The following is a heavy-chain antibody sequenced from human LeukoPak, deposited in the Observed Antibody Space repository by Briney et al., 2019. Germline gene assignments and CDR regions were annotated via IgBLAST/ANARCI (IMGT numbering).Heavy chain of an antibody. D-gene: IGHD3-10*01. V-gene: IGHV3-48*03. CDR1: GFTFSSYE. CDR2: ISSSGSTI. J-gene: IGHJ4*02. CDR3: ARVMVRGGNDY. Sequence: GGSLRLSCAASGFTFSSYEMNWVRQAPGKGLEWVSYISSSGSTIYYADSVKGRFTISRDNAKNSLYLQMNSLRAEDTAVYYCARVMVRGGNDYWGQGTLVTVSS.